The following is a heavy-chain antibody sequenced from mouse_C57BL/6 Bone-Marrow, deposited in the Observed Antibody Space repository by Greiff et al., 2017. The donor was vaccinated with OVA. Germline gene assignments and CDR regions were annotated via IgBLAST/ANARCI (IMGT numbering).Heavy chain of an antibody. D-gene: IGHD3-3*01. J-gene: IGHJ3*01. CDR3: ARKRGGQGFAY. CDR1: GFSLTSYG. CDR2: IWSGGST. Sequence: QVQLKQSGPGLVQPSQSLSITCTVSGFSLTSYGVHWVRQSPGKGLEWLGVIWSGGSTDYNAAFISRLSISKDNSKSQVFFKMNRLQAEDTAIYYCARKRGGQGFAYWGQGTLVTVSA. V-gene: IGHV2-2*01.